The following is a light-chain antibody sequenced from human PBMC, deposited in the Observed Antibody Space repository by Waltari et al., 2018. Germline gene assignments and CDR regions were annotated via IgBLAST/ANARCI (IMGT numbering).Light chain of an antibody. V-gene: IGLV1-47*01. CDR2: LDD. J-gene: IGLJ2*01. CDR3: AGWDDSLTGVV. Sequence: QSVLTQPPPLSGTPGQRVTISCSGSSSTIVTTYVFWYQQFPGRAPKLLIYLDDHRPSGVPDRFSASKSGSSASLTISGLRPEDEADYHCAGWDDSLTGVVFGGGTKLTV. CDR1: SSTIVTTY.